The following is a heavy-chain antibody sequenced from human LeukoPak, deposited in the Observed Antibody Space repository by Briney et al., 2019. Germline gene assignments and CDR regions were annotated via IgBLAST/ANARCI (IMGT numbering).Heavy chain of an antibody. CDR3: ALSSGYYLGDAFDI. Sequence: GASVKVSCKVSGYTLTELSMHWVRQAPGKGLEWMGGFDPEDGETIYAQKFQGRVTMTEDTSTDTAYMELSSLRSEDTAVYYCALSSGYYLGDAFDIWGQGTMVTVSS. J-gene: IGHJ3*02. V-gene: IGHV1-24*01. CDR2: FDPEDGET. CDR1: GYTLTELS. D-gene: IGHD3-22*01.